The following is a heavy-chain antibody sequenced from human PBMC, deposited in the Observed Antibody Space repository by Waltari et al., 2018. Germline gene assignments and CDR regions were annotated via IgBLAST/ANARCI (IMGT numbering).Heavy chain of an antibody. Sequence: EVQLLESGGGLVQPGGSLRLSCAASGFSFSNYDMAWVRQAPGKGLEGVSGIRNSGGNTSYGDSGKGRFAISRDNSRNTLHLQMNGLRAEDTAIYYCTSWRVVAGTGWFDSWGQGTLVTVSS. CDR1: GFSFSNYD. CDR2: IRNSGGNT. CDR3: TSWRVVAGTGWFDS. D-gene: IGHD2-15*01. J-gene: IGHJ5*01. V-gene: IGHV3-23*01.